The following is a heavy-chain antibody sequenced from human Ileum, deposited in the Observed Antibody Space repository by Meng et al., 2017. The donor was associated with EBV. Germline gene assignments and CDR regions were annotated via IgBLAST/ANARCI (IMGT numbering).Heavy chain of an antibody. Sequence: QVHVHQWGGGLLNPSETLSLTCAVYGGSFSGYYWTWIRQPPGKGLEWIGEINHSGSTNYNPSLKSRVTISVDKNQFSLKLSSVTAADTAVYYCARGFYTYGSSCFDYWGQGTLVTVSS. D-gene: IGHD6-13*01. CDR1: GGSFSGYY. CDR3: ARGFYTYGSSCFDY. V-gene: IGHV4-34*01. J-gene: IGHJ4*02. CDR2: INHSGST.